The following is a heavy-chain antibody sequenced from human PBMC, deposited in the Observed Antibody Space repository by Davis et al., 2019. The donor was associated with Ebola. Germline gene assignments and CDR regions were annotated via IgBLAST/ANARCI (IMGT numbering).Heavy chain of an antibody. CDR3: ARSGMIASTGFDY. CDR2: IYYTGST. J-gene: IGHJ4*02. Sequence: PSETLSLTCTVSGASITNGDYYWIWIRQSPGKGLEWIGHIYYTGSTHYNPSLKSRLTMSVDTSKNQFSLKLSSVTAADTAVYYCARSGMIASTGFDYWGLGTLVTVSS. CDR1: GASITNGDYY. D-gene: IGHD2-15*01. V-gene: IGHV4-31*03.